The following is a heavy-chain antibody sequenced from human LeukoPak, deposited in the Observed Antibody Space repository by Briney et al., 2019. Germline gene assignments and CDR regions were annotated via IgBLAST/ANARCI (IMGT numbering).Heavy chain of an antibody. Sequence: GGSLRLSCAASGFTFSDYYMSWIRQAPGKGLEWVSYISSSGSTIYYADSVKGRFTISRDNAKNSLYLQMNSLRAEDTAVYYCARIVVVPAAIHDFGQFDPWGQGTLVTVSS. CDR2: ISSSGSTI. CDR1: GFTFSDYY. CDR3: ARIVVVPAAIHDFGQFDP. J-gene: IGHJ5*02. V-gene: IGHV3-11*01. D-gene: IGHD2-2*01.